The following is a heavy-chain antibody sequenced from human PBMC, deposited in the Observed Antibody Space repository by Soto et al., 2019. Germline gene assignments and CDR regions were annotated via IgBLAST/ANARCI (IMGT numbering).Heavy chain of an antibody. D-gene: IGHD6-13*01. CDR3: AKVSSSSWYQSNPDYFDY. V-gene: IGHV1-18*01. CDR1: GYTFTSYG. Sequence: GASVKVSCKASGYTFTSYGISWVRQAPGQGLEWMGWISAYNGNTNYAQKLQGRVTMTTDTSTSTAYMELRSLRSDDTAVYYCAKVSSSSWYQSNPDYFDYWGQGTLVTVSS. J-gene: IGHJ4*02. CDR2: ISAYNGNT.